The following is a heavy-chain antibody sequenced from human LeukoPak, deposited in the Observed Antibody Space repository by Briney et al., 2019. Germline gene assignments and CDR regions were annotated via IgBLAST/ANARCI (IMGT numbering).Heavy chain of an antibody. Sequence: SETLSLTCGVSGYSISSGYYWGWIRQPPGKGLEWIGSIYHSGSTYYNPSLKSRVTISVDTSKNQFSLKLSSVTAADTAVYYCAKNQLLYGCWFDPWGQGTLVTVSS. CDR3: AKNQLLYGCWFDP. J-gene: IGHJ5*02. CDR1: GYSISSGYY. D-gene: IGHD2-2*02. V-gene: IGHV4-38-2*01. CDR2: IYHSGST.